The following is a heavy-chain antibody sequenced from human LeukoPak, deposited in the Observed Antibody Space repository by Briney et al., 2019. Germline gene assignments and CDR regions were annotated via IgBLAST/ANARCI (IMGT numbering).Heavy chain of an antibody. Sequence: GGSLRLPCAASGFTFSDYYMSWIRQAPGKGLEWVSYISSSGSTIYYADSVKGRFTISRDNAKNSLYLQMNSLRAEDTAVYYCAREKVHDCSGYYQYYYYMDVWGKGATVTVSS. D-gene: IGHD3-22*01. CDR2: ISSSGSTI. CDR3: AREKVHDCSGYYQYYYYMDV. V-gene: IGHV3-11*01. J-gene: IGHJ6*03. CDR1: GFTFSDYY.